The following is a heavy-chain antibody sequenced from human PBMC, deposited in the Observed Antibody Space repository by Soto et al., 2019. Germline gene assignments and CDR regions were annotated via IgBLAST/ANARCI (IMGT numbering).Heavy chain of an antibody. V-gene: IGHV3-30*18. Sequence: GGSLRLSCAASGFTFSSYGMHWVRQAPGKGLEWVAVISYDGSNKYYADYVKGRFTISRDNSKNTLYLQMNSLRAEDTAVYYCAKDLWPHYYYYGMDVWGQGTTVTVSS. D-gene: IGHD2-21*01. CDR1: GFTFSSYG. CDR2: ISYDGSNK. CDR3: AKDLWPHYYYYGMDV. J-gene: IGHJ6*02.